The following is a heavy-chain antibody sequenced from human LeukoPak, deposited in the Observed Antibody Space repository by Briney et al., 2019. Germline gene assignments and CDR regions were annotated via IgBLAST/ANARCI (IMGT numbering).Heavy chain of an antibody. CDR3: ARPVGSTLVAHYFDV. CDR1: GGSIRSSYYY. J-gene: IGHJ4*02. CDR2: IYDSGST. D-gene: IGHD2-8*02. V-gene: IGHV4-39*01. Sequence: SETLSLTCTVSGGSIRSSYYYWGWIRQPPGKGLEWIGSIYDSGSTYYNPSLKSRVTISVDTSKNQFSLKLNSVTAADTAVYYCARPVGSTLVAHYFDVWGQGTLVTVSS.